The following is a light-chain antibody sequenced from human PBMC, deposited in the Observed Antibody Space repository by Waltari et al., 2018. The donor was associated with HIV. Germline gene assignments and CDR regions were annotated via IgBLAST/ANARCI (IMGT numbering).Light chain of an antibody. CDR1: SSNLGINF. J-gene: IGLJ3*02. V-gene: IGLV1-47*01. CDR3: AAWDDSLSGWV. Sequence: QSVLTQPPSASGTPGQRVTISCSGSSSNLGINFVSWYQHLPGPAPKVLIYKNTQRPSGVPDRFSGSKSATSASLAISGLRSEDEADYYCAAWDDSLSGWVFGGGTQLTVL. CDR2: KNT.